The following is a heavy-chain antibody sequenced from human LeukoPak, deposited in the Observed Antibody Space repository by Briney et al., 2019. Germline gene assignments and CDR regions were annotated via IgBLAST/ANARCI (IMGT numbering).Heavy chain of an antibody. CDR2: ISYDGSNK. J-gene: IGHJ3*02. CDR3: ARGEWLRSLRDAFDI. CDR1: GFTFSSYV. D-gene: IGHD6-19*01. V-gene: IGHV3-30*04. Sequence: QPGRSLRLSCAASGFTFSSYVMHWVRQAPGKGLEWVAVISYDGSNKYYADSVKGRFTISRDNSKNTLYLQMNSLRAEDTAVYYCARGEWLRSLRDAFDIWGQGTMVTVSS.